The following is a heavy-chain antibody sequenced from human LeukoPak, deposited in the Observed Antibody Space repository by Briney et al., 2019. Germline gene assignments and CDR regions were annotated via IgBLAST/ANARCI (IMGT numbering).Heavy chain of an antibody. Sequence: GASLQISCQTSGSNFSLYWIAWVRQMAGKGLEWMAIIYPGDSDTRYSPSFKGQVTISVDESISTTYLQWSSLKASDSAIYYCARGHDFDFWGQGTLVTVSS. CDR2: IYPGDSDT. V-gene: IGHV5-51*01. CDR3: ARGHDFDF. J-gene: IGHJ4*02. CDR1: GSNFSLYW.